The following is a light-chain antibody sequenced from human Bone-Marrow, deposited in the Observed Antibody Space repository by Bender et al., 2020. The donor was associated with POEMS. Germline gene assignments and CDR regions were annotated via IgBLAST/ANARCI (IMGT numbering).Light chain of an antibody. CDR2: EGK. CDR1: SSDVGGYNY. V-gene: IGLV2-14*01. Sequence: QSALTQPASVSGSPGQSITISCTGTSSDVGGYNYVSWYQQHPGKAPKLLIYEGKKRPSGVSKRFSGSRSGNAASLTISGLQPEDEANYFCGSYADLWVFGGGTKLTVL. J-gene: IGLJ3*02. CDR3: GSYADLWV.